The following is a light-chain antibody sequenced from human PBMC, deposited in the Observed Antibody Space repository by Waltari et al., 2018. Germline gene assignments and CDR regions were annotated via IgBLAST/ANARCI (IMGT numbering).Light chain of an antibody. J-gene: IGKJ2*01. CDR1: QSISSY. CDR2: AAS. CDR3: QQSSSAPPT. V-gene: IGKV1-39*01. Sequence: DIQMTQSPSSLSASVGDRVTITCRASQSISSYLNWYQQKPGKAPKLLIFAASSLQSGVPSRFSCSGSGTEFTLTINSLQPEDSATYSCQQSSSAPPTFGQGTKVEIK.